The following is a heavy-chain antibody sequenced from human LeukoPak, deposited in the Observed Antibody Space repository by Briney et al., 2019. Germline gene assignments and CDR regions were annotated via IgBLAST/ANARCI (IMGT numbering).Heavy chain of an antibody. V-gene: IGHV3-33*05. D-gene: IGHD3-16*01. CDR2: ISYDGTNK. J-gene: IGHJ4*02. Sequence: GRSLRLSCAASGFIFTSYGMHWVRQAPGKGLEWVAVISYDGTNKYYADSVKGRFTISKDTSKNTLYLQMSSLRAEDTAIYYCAKRGSKLTLDNGGQGPLVTVSS. CDR1: GFIFTSYG. CDR3: AKRGSKLTLDN.